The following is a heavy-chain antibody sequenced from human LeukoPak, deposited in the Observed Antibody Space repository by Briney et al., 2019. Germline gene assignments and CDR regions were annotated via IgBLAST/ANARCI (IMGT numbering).Heavy chain of an antibody. J-gene: IGHJ4*02. D-gene: IGHD5-12*01. CDR2: ISYDGSNK. V-gene: IGHV3-30*18. CDR3: AKSRRLVATISDFDY. CDR1: GFTFSSYG. Sequence: PGRSLRLSCAASGFTFSSYGMHWVRQAPGKGLEWVAVISYDGSNKYYADSVKGRFTISRDNSKNTLYLQMNSLRAEDTAVYYCAKSRRLVATISDFDYWGQGTLVTVSS.